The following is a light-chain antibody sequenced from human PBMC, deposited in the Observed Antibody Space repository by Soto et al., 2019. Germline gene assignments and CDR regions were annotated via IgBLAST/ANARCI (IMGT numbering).Light chain of an antibody. CDR2: AAS. V-gene: IGKV1-27*01. Sequence: DIQMTQSPSSLSASVGDRVTITCRASQGISNFLAWYQQKPGKVPKLLISAASTLQSVVPSRFSGRGSGTDFTLTITSLQPEDGATYYCQKYSSVITFGQGTRLEI. J-gene: IGKJ5*01. CDR3: QKYSSVIT. CDR1: QGISNF.